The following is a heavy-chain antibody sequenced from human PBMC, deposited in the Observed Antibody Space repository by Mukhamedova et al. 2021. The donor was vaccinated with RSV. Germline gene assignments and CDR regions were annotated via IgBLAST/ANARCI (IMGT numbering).Heavy chain of an antibody. V-gene: IGHV1-69*01. Sequence: KFQGRVTITADESTSTAYMELSSLRSEDTAVYYCARDPRDYYDSSGYYDAFDIWGHGTMVTVSS. D-gene: IGHD3-22*01. J-gene: IGHJ3*02. CDR3: ARDPRDYYDSSGYYDAFDI.